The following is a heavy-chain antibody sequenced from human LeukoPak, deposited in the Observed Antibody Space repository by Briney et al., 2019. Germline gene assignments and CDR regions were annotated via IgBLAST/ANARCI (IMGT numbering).Heavy chain of an antibody. V-gene: IGHV3-48*04. D-gene: IGHD5-24*01. CDR3: AREGRDVATGSIDY. J-gene: IGHJ4*02. CDR2: ISSSSSTI. Sequence: GGSLRLSCAASGFTFSSYSMNWVRQAPGKGLEWASYISSSSSTIYYADSVKGRFTISRDNAKNSLYLQMNSLRAEDTAVYYCAREGRDVATGSIDYWGQGTLVTVSS. CDR1: GFTFSSYS.